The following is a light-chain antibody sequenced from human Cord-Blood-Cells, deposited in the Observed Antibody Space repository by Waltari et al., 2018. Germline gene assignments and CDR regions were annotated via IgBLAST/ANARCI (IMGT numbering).Light chain of an antibody. CDR3: SSYTSSSTLGV. CDR1: SSDVGGYKY. CDR2: DVS. Sequence: QSALTQPASVSGSPGQSITISCTGTSSDVGGYKYVSWYQQHPGKAPKRMIYDVSNRPSGVSNRFSGSKSGNTASLTISGLQAEDEADYYCSSYTSSSTLGVFGTGTKVTVL. V-gene: IGLV2-14*01. J-gene: IGLJ1*01.